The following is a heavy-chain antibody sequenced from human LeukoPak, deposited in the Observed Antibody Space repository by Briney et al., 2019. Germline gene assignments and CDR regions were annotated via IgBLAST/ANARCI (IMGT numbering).Heavy chain of an antibody. CDR1: GGSINSYY. CDR3: ARGTSCSGGSCYRPGNWFDP. D-gene: IGHD2-15*01. V-gene: IGHV4-59*12. Sequence: SETLSLTCTVSGGSINSYYWSWIRQPPGKGLECIGYIHYTGSTNYNPSLKSRVTMSVDTSKNQFSLKLSSVTAADTAVYYCARGTSCSGGSCYRPGNWFDPWGQGTLVTVSS. J-gene: IGHJ5*02. CDR2: IHYTGST.